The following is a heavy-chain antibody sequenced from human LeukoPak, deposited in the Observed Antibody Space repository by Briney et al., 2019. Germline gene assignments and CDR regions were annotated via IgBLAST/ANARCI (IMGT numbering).Heavy chain of an antibody. D-gene: IGHD6-19*01. J-gene: IGHJ3*02. V-gene: IGHV4-59*01. CDR1: GGSFSGYY. CDR2: IYYSGST. Sequence: PSETLSLTCAVYGGSFSGYYWSWIRQPPGKGLEWIGYIYYSGSTNYNPSLKSRVTISVDTSKNQFSLKLSSVTAADTAVYYCAREVAVAGTDAFDIWGQGTMVTVSS. CDR3: AREVAVAGTDAFDI.